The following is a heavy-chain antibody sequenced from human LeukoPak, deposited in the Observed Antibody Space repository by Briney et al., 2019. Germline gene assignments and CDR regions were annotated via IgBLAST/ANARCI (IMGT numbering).Heavy chain of an antibody. CDR2: IYSGGST. CDR1: GFTVSSNY. J-gene: IGHJ4*02. CDR3: ARGLSGGEFDY. Sequence: GGSPRLSCAASGFTVSSNYMSWVRQAPGKGLEWVSVIYSGGSTYYADSVKGRFTISRHNSKNTLYLQMNSLRAEDTAVYYCARGLSGGEFDYWGQGTLVTVSS. V-gene: IGHV3-53*04.